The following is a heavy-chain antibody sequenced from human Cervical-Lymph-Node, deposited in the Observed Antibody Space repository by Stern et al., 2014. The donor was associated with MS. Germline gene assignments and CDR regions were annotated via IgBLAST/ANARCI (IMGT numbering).Heavy chain of an antibody. CDR3: ARGVRGFGEFPYGMDV. CDR2: INSFGST. D-gene: IGHD3-10*01. CDR1: GGTFSSYY. J-gene: IGHJ6*02. V-gene: IGHV4-4*07. Sequence: QVQLQESGPGKVKPSATLSLTCSVSGGTFSSYYCSWVRQPAGQGLEWIGCINSFGSTNCNPSIRRRPPMSVDTSKTKFSMKQKSVTAADTAVNYWARGVRGFGEFPYGMDVWGQGTTVTVSS.